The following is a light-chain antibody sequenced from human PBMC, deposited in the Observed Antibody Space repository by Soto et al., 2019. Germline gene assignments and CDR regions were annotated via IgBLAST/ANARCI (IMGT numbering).Light chain of an antibody. CDR2: GAS. CDR3: QQYNSYSHT. J-gene: IGKJ1*01. CDR1: QSISSW. V-gene: IGKV1-5*01. Sequence: DIQMTQSPSTLSASVGDRVTITCRASQSISSWLAWYQQKPGKAPKLLIYGASSLESGVPSRFSGSGSGTEFTLTISSLQPDDFVTYYCQQYNSYSHTFGQGTKVDI.